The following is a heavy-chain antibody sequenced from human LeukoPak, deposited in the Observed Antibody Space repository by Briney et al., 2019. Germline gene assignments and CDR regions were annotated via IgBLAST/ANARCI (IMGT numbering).Heavy chain of an antibody. J-gene: IGHJ4*02. D-gene: IGHD1-26*01. CDR3: ARDRSGSY. CDR1: GFTFSSYA. Sequence: GGSLRLSCAASGFTFSSYAMSWVRQAPGKGLEWVSYISSSGGTIYYADSVKGRLTISRDNAKNSLHLQMNSLRAEDTAVYYCARDRSGSYWGQGTLVTVSS. V-gene: IGHV3-48*04. CDR2: ISSSGGTI.